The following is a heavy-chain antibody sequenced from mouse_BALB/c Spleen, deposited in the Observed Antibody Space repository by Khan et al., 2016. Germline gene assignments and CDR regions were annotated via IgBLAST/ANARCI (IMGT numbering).Heavy chain of an antibody. CDR2: IDPYNGGT. CDR1: GYAFTSYN. Sequence: VQLQQSGPELVKPGASVKVSCKASGYAFTSYNMYWVKQSHGKSLEWIGYIDPYNGGTSYNQKFQGKATLTVDKSSSTAYMHLNSLPSEDSAVYYCEREGITTVVAKGLDYWGQGTTLTVSS. J-gene: IGHJ2*01. V-gene: IGHV1S135*01. D-gene: IGHD1-1*01. CDR3: EREGITTVVAKGLDY.